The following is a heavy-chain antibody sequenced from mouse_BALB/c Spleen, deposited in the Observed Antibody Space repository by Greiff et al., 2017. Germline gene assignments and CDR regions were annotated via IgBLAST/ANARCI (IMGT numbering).Heavy chain of an antibody. CDR1: GFNIKDTY. CDR3: ARSSYGYAWFAY. D-gene: IGHD1-2*01. V-gene: IGHV14-3*02. Sequence: EVHLQQSGAELVKPGASVKLSCTASGFNIKDTYMHWVKQRPEQGLEWIGRIDPANGNTKYDPKFQGKATITADTSSNTAYLQLSSLTSEDTAVYYCARSSYGYAWFAYWGQGTLVTVSA. CDR2: IDPANGNT. J-gene: IGHJ3*01.